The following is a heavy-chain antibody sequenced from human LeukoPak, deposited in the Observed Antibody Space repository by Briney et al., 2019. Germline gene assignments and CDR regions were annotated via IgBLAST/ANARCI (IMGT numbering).Heavy chain of an antibody. J-gene: IGHJ4*02. CDR3: ARDRPFGGVLDFDY. CDR1: GFTVSSNY. CDR2: IYNDGSS. V-gene: IGHV3-66*01. Sequence: GGSLRLSCVASGFTVSSNYMSWVRQAPGKGLEWVSVIYNDGSSYYAGSVKGRFTISRDNSKNTLYLQMNSLRAEDTAVYYCARDRPFGGVLDFDYWGQGTLVTVSS. D-gene: IGHD3-16*01.